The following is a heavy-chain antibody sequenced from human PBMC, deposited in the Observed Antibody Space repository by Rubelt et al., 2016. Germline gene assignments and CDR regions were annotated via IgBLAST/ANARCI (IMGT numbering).Heavy chain of an antibody. D-gene: IGHD6-13*01. CDR3: ARGSWFRGAFDI. V-gene: IGHV1-46*01. J-gene: IGHJ3*02. CDR2: INPSGGST. CDR1: GYTFTSYY. Sequence: QVQLVQSGAEVKKPGASVKVSCKASGYTFTSYYMHWVRQAPGQGLEWMGIINPSGGSTSYAQQVQGGVTMTRDTSTSTVCMELGSLRSEDTAVYYCARGSWFRGAFDIWGQGTMVTVSS.